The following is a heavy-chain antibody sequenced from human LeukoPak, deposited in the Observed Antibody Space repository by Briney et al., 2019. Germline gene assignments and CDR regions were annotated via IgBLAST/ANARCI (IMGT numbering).Heavy chain of an antibody. J-gene: IGHJ4*02. CDR3: ARREPSSGYYF. CDR2: IYYSGST. CDR1: GSSISSYY. V-gene: IGHV4-59*08. D-gene: IGHD3-22*01. Sequence: SETLSLTCTVAGSSISSYYWSLIRQPPGKGLEWIGYIYYSGSTNYNPSLKSRVTISVDTSKNQFSLKLSSVTAADTAVYYCARREPSSGYYFWGQGTLVTVSS.